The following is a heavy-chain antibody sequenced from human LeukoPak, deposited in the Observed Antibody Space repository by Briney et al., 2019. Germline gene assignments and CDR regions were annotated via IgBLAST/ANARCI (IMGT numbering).Heavy chain of an antibody. CDR3: ARLDIVATLALDY. V-gene: IGHV5-51*01. J-gene: IGHJ4*02. CDR2: VNPGDSDT. D-gene: IGHD5-12*01. CDR1: GYSFTSYW. Sequence: GLSLKISCKTSGYSFTSYWIACVRQMPGKGLEWMGTVNPGDSDTRYSPSFHGQVTISADKSISTAYLQWSSLKASDTAMYYCARLDIVATLALDYWGQGALATVSP.